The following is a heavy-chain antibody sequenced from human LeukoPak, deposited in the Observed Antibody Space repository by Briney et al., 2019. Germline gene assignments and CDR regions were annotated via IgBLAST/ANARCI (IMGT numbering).Heavy chain of an antibody. J-gene: IGHJ5*02. CDR2: IYYTGST. D-gene: IGHD1-1*01. CDR3: ARARTGFDL. Sequence: SETLSLTCTVSGGSISSYYWSWIRQPPGKGLEWIGYIYYTGSTNYNPSLKSRVTISVDTSKNQLSLKLSSVTAADSAVYYCARARTGFDLWGQGALVTVSS. CDR1: GGSISSYY. V-gene: IGHV4-59*01.